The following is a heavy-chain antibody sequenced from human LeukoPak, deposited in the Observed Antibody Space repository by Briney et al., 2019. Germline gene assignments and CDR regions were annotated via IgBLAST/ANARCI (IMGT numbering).Heavy chain of an antibody. CDR3: AKTIRITMVRGVNHDY. CDR2: ISGSGGST. J-gene: IGHJ4*02. V-gene: IGHV3-23*01. D-gene: IGHD3-10*01. CDR1: GFTFSSYA. Sequence: GGSLRLSCAASGFTFSSYAMSWVRQAPGKGLEWVSAISGSGGSTYYADSVKGRFTISRDNSKNTLYLQMNGLRAEDTAVYYCAKTIRITMVRGVNHDYWGQGTLVTVSS.